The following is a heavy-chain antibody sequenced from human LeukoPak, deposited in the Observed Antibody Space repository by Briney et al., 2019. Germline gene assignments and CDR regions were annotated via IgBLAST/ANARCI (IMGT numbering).Heavy chain of an antibody. D-gene: IGHD2/OR15-2a*01. V-gene: IGHV3-43*01. CDR2: ISWDGGST. J-gene: IGHJ4*02. Sequence: GGSLRLSCAASGFTFDDYTMHWVRQAPGKGLEWVSLISWDGGSTYYADSVKGRFTISRDNSKNSLYLQMNSLRTEDTALYYWAKDGGGGSPTYYFDYWGQGTLVTVSS. CDR3: AKDGGGGSPTYYFDY. CDR1: GFTFDDYT.